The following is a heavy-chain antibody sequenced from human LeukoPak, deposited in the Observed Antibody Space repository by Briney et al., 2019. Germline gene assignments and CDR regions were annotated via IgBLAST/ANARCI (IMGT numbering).Heavy chain of an antibody. V-gene: IGHV1-69*05. CDR3: ARGTPYCSSASCYNY. Sequence: SVKVSCKASGYTFSSYAISWVRQAPGQGLEWMGGIIPIFGTANYAQKFQGRVTMTRNTSINTAYMELTNLGSEDTAVYYCARGTPYCSSASCYNYWGQGSLVTVSS. CDR1: GYTFSSYA. CDR2: IIPIFGTA. D-gene: IGHD2-2*02. J-gene: IGHJ4*02.